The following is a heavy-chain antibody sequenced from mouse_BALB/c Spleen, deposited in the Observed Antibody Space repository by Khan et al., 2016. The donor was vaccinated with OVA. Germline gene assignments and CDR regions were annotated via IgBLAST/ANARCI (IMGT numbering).Heavy chain of an antibody. CDR3: ARNSYMYDFTY. D-gene: IGHD2-14*01. J-gene: IGHJ3*01. CDR2: IWRGGGT. CDR1: GFSLSTYG. Sequence: QVQLKQSGPGLVQPSQSLSITCTVSGFSLSTYGIHWVRQSPGKGLEWLGVIWRGGGTDYNAAFISSLSISKDNSKSQVFFKMDSLQTDDTAIYYCARNSYMYDFTYWGQGTLVTVSA. V-gene: IGHV2-2*01.